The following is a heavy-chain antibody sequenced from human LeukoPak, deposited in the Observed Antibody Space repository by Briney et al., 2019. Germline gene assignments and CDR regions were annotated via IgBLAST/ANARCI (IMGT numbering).Heavy chain of an antibody. CDR1: GFTFSSFS. D-gene: IGHD6-13*01. J-gene: IGHJ4*02. CDR2: ITGSSSTI. V-gene: IGHV3-48*01. Sequence: GGSLRLSCAASGFTFSSFSMNWVRQAPGKGLEWVSFITGSSSTIYYADSVKGRFTISRDNAKNSLYLQMNSLRAEDTAVYYCAKDRLSSRGYYFDYWGQGTLVTVSS. CDR3: AKDRLSSRGYYFDY.